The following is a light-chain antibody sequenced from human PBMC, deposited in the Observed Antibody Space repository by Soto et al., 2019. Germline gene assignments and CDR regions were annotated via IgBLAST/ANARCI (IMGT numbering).Light chain of an antibody. CDR2: DAS. Sequence: IVLTQSPATLSLSPGERATLSCRASQSVSSYLAWYQQKPGQAPRLLIYDASNRATGIPARFSGSGSGTDFTLTISSLEPEDFAVYYCQQRSNWPPFLGQGTKLEIK. V-gene: IGKV3-11*01. CDR1: QSVSSY. CDR3: QQRSNWPPF. J-gene: IGKJ2*01.